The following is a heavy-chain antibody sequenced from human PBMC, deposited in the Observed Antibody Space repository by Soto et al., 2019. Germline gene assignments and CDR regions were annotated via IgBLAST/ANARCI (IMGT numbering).Heavy chain of an antibody. CDR2: IYYSGST. D-gene: IGHD3-10*01. CDR1: GGSISSSSYY. Sequence: QLQLQESGPGLVKPSETLSLTCTVSGGSISSSSYYWGWIRQPPGKGLEWIASIYYSGSTYYNPSLKSRVTICVDTSKNQCSMRLSSMTAADTAVYYSARTRPRLGELLPHGPARGFYYYYMDVWGKGTTVTVS. J-gene: IGHJ6*03. V-gene: IGHV4-39*01. CDR3: ARTRPRLGELLPHGPARGFYYYYMDV.